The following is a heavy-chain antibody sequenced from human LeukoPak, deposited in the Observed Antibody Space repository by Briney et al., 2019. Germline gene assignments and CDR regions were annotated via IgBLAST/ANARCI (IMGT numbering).Heavy chain of an antibody. Sequence: GGSLSLSCAASGFTFSTYATTWVRQAPGKGLEWVSAIRGGGGDTSYADSVKGRFTISRDNSKNTVYLQMNSLRAEDTAVYYCAKDGVYSGSYYEYYWGQGTLVTVSS. D-gene: IGHD1-26*01. J-gene: IGHJ4*02. CDR2: IRGGGGDT. CDR3: AKDGVYSGSYYEYY. V-gene: IGHV3-23*01. CDR1: GFTFSTYA.